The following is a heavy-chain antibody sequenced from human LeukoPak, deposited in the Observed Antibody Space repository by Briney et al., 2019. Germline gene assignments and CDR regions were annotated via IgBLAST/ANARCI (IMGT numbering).Heavy chain of an antibody. CDR3: ARAESVMWYFDY. Sequence: SETLSLTCAVYGGSFSGYYWSWIRQPPGKGLEWIGEINHSGSTNYNPSLKSRVTISVDTSKNQFSLKLSSVTAADTAVYYCARAESVMWYFDYWGQGTLVTVSS. CDR1: GGSFSGYY. J-gene: IGHJ4*02. V-gene: IGHV4-34*01. D-gene: IGHD3-16*01. CDR2: INHSGST.